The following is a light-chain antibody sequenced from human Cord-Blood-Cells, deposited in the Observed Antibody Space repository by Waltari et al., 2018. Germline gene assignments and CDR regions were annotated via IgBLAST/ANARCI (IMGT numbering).Light chain of an antibody. V-gene: IGLV2-14*01. CDR3: SSYTSSSTLV. Sequence: QSALTQPASVSGSPGQSITISCPGTSSDVGGYNYVSGYQQHPGKAPKLMIYEVSNRPSGVSNRFSGSKSGNTASLTISGLQAEDEADYYCSSYTSSSTLVFGTGTKVTVL. CDR2: EVS. CDR1: SSDVGGYNY. J-gene: IGLJ1*01.